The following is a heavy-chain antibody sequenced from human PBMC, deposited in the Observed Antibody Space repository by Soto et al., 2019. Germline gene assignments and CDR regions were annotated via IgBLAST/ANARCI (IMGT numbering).Heavy chain of an antibody. J-gene: IGHJ4*02. CDR1: GFTFSSYG. CDR2: IWYDGSNK. V-gene: IGHV3-33*01. CDR3: ARDGGFGELES. Sequence: QVQLVESGGGVVQPGRSLRLSCAASGFTFSSYGMHWVRQARGKGLEWVAVIWYDGSNKYYADSVKGRFTISRDNSKNTLYLQMNSLRAEDTAVYYCARDGGFGELESWGQGTLVTVSS. D-gene: IGHD3-10*01.